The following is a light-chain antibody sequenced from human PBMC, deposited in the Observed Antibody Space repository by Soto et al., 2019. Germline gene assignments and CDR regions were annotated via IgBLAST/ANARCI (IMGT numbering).Light chain of an antibody. CDR3: QQYGSSLWT. J-gene: IGKJ1*01. CDR2: GAS. V-gene: IGKV3-20*01. Sequence: EIVLTQSRGTLSLSPGERATLSCRASQSVSSSYLAWYQQKPGQAPRLLIYGASSRATGIPDRFSGSGSGTDFTLTISRLEPEDFAVYYCQQYGSSLWTFGQGTKVDIK. CDR1: QSVSSSY.